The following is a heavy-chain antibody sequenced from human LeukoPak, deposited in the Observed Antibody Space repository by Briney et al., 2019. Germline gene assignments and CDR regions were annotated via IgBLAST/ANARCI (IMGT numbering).Heavy chain of an antibody. J-gene: IGHJ5*02. Sequence: GGSLRLSCAAFGFTVSSNYMSWVRQAPGKGLEWVSVIYSGGSTYYADSVKGRFTISRDNSKNTLYLQMNSLRAEDTAVYYCARFYGSVLGFDPWGQGTLVTVSS. D-gene: IGHD3-10*01. CDR1: GFTVSSNY. CDR2: IYSGGST. CDR3: ARFYGSVLGFDP. V-gene: IGHV3-66*02.